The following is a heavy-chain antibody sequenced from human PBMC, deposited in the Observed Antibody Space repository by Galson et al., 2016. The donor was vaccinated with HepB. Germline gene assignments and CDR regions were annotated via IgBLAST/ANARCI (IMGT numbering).Heavy chain of an antibody. D-gene: IGHD2-15*01. V-gene: IGHV3-23*01. CDR3: AKDYIGTLPEALDI. CDR1: GFTFSSHA. CDR2: LHPSGDTI. Sequence: SLRLSCAASGFTFSSHAMAWVRQAPGKGLEWVTGLHPSGDTISYADSVKGRFTISRDNAKNTLNLQMNSLRAEDTALYYCAKDYIGTLPEALDIWGQGTMVTVSS. J-gene: IGHJ3*02.